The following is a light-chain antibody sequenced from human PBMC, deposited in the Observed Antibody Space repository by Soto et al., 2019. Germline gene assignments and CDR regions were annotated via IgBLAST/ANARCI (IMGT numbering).Light chain of an antibody. CDR1: QRMNSW. CDR3: KQYNNYLT. J-gene: IGKJ1*01. CDR2: KAS. V-gene: IGKV1-5*03. Sequence: DVQMTQSPSTLSASIGDRVTITCRASQRMNSWLAWYQHKPGKAPKLLIYKASSLESGVPSRFSCSGSGTEITLTMSSLQSDYFASNYSKQYNNYLTCGHRTKVEIK.